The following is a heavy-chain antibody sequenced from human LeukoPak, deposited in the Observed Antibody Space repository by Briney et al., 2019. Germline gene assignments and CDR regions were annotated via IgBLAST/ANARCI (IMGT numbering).Heavy chain of an antibody. CDR3: ATGGHYFGL. CDR1: GITFSSAW. Sequence: GGSLRLSCAASGITFSSAWMSWVRQAPGKGLEWVGRIKSKTDGGTTDYPAPVKGRWTTSRDDSENALYLQMNNLKTEDTAVYYCATGGHYFGLWGRGTLVTVSS. V-gene: IGHV3-15*01. J-gene: IGHJ2*01. CDR2: IKSKTDGGTT.